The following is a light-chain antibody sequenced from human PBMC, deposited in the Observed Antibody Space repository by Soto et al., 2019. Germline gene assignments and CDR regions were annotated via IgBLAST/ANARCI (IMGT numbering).Light chain of an antibody. V-gene: IGKV1-9*01. CDR2: RAS. J-gene: IGKJ1*01. Sequence: DIQLTQSPSFLSASVGDRVTITCRATQGISSYLAWYQQKPGKAPKLLFYRASNLEGGVPSRFSGGGSGTEFTLTINSLQPDDSATYYCQQYKSYPWTFGQGTKVDIK. CDR1: QGISSY. CDR3: QQYKSYPWT.